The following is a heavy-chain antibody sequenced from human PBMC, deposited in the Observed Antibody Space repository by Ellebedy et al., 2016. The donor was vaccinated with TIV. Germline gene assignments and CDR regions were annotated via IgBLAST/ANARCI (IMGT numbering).Heavy chain of an antibody. CDR2: ISHDGGDK. J-gene: IGHJ4*02. V-gene: IGHV3-30*03. Sequence: GGSLRLSCGGSGFLFRNFTLHWVRQAPGKGLEWLAVISHDGGDKYYVDSVKGRFTISRDNSKNTLYLQMNSLTIEDTAVYYCARDGDFVLVPATIYPHYFDLWGQGALVTVSS. D-gene: IGHD2-2*01. CDR1: GFLFRNFT. CDR3: ARDGDFVLVPATIYPHYFDL.